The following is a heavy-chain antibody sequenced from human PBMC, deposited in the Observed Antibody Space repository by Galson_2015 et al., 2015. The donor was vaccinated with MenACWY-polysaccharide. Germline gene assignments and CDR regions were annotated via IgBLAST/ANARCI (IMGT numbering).Heavy chain of an antibody. CDR1: GDSISAYY. D-gene: IGHD1-26*01. Sequence: ETLSLTCTVSGDSISAYYWSWIRQPPGKGLEWVAYIHYSGSTNYNPSLKSRVTISVDTSKTHFSLNLGSVTAADTAVYYCARQGGPGATRGKFAFWGQGILVTVPS. CDR3: ARQGGPGATRGKFAF. CDR2: IHYSGST. J-gene: IGHJ4*02. V-gene: IGHV4-59*08.